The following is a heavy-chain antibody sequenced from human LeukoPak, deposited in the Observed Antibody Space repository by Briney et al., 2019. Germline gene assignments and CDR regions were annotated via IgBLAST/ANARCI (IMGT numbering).Heavy chain of an antibody. Sequence: SETLSLTCAVYGGSFSDYYWSWVRQPPGKGLEWIGEINHSGSTNYNPSPKSRVAISVDASKNQFSLKRRSVTAADTAVYYCARRPILGVLINAPLATNWFDPWGQGTLVTVSS. D-gene: IGHD3-3*01. CDR2: INHSGST. CDR3: ARRPILGVLINAPLATNWFDP. J-gene: IGHJ5*02. CDR1: GGSFSDYY. V-gene: IGHV4-34*01.